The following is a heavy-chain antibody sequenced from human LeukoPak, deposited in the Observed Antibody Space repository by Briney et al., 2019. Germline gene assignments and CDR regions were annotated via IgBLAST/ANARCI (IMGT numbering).Heavy chain of an antibody. CDR3: ATYRQVLLPFES. CDR1: GFTVSGNY. V-gene: IGHV3-53*01. CDR2: IYSGGTT. J-gene: IGHJ4*02. D-gene: IGHD2-8*02. Sequence: GGSLRLSCAVSGFTVSGNYMSWVRQAPGKGLEWVSLIYSGGTTYYADSVKGRFTISRDNSKSTLSLHMNSLRAEDTAIYYCATYRQVLLPFESWGQGTLVTVSS.